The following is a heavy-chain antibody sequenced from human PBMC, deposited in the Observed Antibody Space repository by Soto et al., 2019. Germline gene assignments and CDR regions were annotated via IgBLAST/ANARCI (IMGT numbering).Heavy chain of an antibody. V-gene: IGHV3-30*18. CDR1: GFTFSSYG. J-gene: IGHJ5*02. D-gene: IGHD5-12*01. CDR2: ISYDGSNK. CDR3: AKDRGWLPCWFDP. Sequence: QVQLVESGGGVVQPGRSLRLSCAASGFTFSSYGMHWVRQAPGKGLEWVAVISYDGSNKYYADSVKGRFTISRDNSKNTLYLKMNSLRAADTAVYYCAKDRGWLPCWFDPWGQGTLVTVSS.